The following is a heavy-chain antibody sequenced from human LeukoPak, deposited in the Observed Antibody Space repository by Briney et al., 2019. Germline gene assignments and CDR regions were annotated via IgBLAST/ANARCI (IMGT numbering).Heavy chain of an antibody. V-gene: IGHV3-30*04. J-gene: IGHJ3*02. D-gene: IGHD3-10*01. CDR2: ISYDGSNK. Sequence: GGSLRLSCAASGFTFSSYAMHWVRQAPGKGLEWVAVISYDGSNKYYADSVKGRFTISRDNSENTLYLQMNSLRAEDTAVYYCARDFLGAFDIWGQGTMVTVSS. CDR1: GFTFSSYA. CDR3: ARDFLGAFDI.